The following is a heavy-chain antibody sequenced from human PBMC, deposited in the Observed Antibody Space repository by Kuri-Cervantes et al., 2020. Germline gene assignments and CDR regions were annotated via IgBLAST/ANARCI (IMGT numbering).Heavy chain of an antibody. CDR1: GYSFTSYW. Sequence: GGSLRLSCKGSGYSFTSYWIGWVRQVPGKGLEWMGIIYPSDSDTRYSPSFQGQVTISADKSISTAYLQWSSLKASDTAMYYCARSSGWSKYNWFDPWGQGTLVTVSS. D-gene: IGHD6-19*01. CDR2: IYPSDSDT. CDR3: ARSSGWSKYNWFDP. V-gene: IGHV5-51*01. J-gene: IGHJ5*02.